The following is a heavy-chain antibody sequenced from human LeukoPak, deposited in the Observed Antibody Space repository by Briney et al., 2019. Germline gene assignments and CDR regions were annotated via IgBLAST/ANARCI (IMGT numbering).Heavy chain of an antibody. Sequence: SETLSLTCAVYGGSFSGYYWSWIRQPPGKGLEWIGEINHSGSTNYNPSLKSRVTISVDTSKNQFSLKLSSVTAADTAVYYCARESSTLRDAFDIWGQGTMVTVSS. V-gene: IGHV4-34*01. D-gene: IGHD5/OR15-5a*01. CDR1: GGSFSGYY. CDR3: ARESSTLRDAFDI. CDR2: INHSGST. J-gene: IGHJ3*02.